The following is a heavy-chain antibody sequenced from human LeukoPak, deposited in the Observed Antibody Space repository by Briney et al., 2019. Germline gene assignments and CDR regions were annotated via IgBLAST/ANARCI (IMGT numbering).Heavy chain of an antibody. CDR2: IDWDDDK. Sequence: SGPTLVNPTQTLTLTCTFSGFSLSTSGMCVSWIRQPPGKALEWLARIDWDDDKYYSTSLKTRLTISKDTSKNQVVLTMTNMDPVDTATYYCARLTLTGETLGRFDPWGQGTLVTVSS. V-gene: IGHV2-70*11. CDR1: GFSLSTSGMC. J-gene: IGHJ5*02. D-gene: IGHD7-27*01. CDR3: ARLTLTGETLGRFDP.